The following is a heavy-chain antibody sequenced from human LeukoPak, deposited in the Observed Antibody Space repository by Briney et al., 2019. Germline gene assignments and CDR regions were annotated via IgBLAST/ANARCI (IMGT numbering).Heavy chain of an antibody. CDR2: IYYSGST. J-gene: IGHJ4*02. CDR1: GGSISSSNW. Sequence: PSGTLSLTCAVSGGSISSSNWWSWVRQPPGKGLEWIGYIYYSGSTNYNPSLKSRVTISVDTSKNQFSLKLSSVTAADTAVYYCARAMQQLVPGGFDYWGQGTLVTVSS. V-gene: IGHV4-4*02. D-gene: IGHD6-6*01. CDR3: ARAMQQLVPGGFDY.